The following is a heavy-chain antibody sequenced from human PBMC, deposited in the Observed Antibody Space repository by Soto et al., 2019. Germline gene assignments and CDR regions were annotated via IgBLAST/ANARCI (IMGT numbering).Heavy chain of an antibody. J-gene: IGHJ2*01. CDR2: IIPIFGTA. CDR3: ARARYCSGGSCHLGYLDL. Sequence: SVKVSCKASARTFSSYAISWVRQAPGQGLEWMGGIIPIFGTANYAQKFQGRVTITADESTSTAYMELSSLRSEDTAVYYCARARYCSGGSCHLGYLDLWGRGTLVTVSS. D-gene: IGHD2-15*01. CDR1: ARTFSSYA. V-gene: IGHV1-69*13.